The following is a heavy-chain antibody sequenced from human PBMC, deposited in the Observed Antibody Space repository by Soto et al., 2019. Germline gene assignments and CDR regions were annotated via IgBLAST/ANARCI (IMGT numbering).Heavy chain of an antibody. Sequence: QVQLVQSGAEVKKPGASVKVSCKASGYTFTSYYMHWVRPAPGPGLEWMGIINPSGGSTSYEQKFQGRVTRTRDTSTSTVYRELSSLRSEDTAVYYCARAAAVAGTISGWFDPWGQGTLVTVSS. CDR1: GYTFTSYY. CDR3: ARAAAVAGTISGWFDP. D-gene: IGHD6-19*01. V-gene: IGHV1-46*01. CDR2: INPSGGST. J-gene: IGHJ5*02.